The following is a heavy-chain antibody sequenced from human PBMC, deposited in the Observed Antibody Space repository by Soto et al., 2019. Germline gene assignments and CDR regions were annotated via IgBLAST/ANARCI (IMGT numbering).Heavy chain of an antibody. CDR3: ARAPILVGVTPYENYFDS. J-gene: IGHJ4*02. V-gene: IGHV1-69*13. CDR2: SIPIFGTA. CDR1: GGTFSNSV. Sequence: SGKCTCNASGGTFSNSVISWVRQAPGQGLEWMGGSIPIFGTANYAQKFQGRVTIIADESTSTAYMEVTSLRSEDTAVYYCARAPILVGVTPYENYFDSWGQGTLVPV. D-gene: IGHD3-3*01.